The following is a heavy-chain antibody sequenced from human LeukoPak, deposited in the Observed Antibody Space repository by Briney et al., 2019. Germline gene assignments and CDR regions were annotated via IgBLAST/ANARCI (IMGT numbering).Heavy chain of an antibody. V-gene: IGHV4-59*08. CDR1: GGSISSYY. CDR2: IYYSGST. CDR3: ARLMGYDSSGYYSNAFDI. D-gene: IGHD3-22*01. Sequence: PSETLSLTCTVSGGSISSYYWSWIRQPPGKGLEWIGYIYYSGSTNYNPSLKSRVTISVDTSKNQFSLKLSSVTAADTAVYYCARLMGYDSSGYYSNAFDIWGQGTMVTVSS. J-gene: IGHJ3*02.